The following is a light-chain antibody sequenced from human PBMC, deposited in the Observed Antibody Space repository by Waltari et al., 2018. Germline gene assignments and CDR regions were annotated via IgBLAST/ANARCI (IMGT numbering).Light chain of an antibody. V-gene: IGLV2-14*03. CDR2: DVS. CDR1: ISDVGGYNY. CDR3: SSYTSSSTEV. Sequence: QSALTQPASVSGSPGQSITISCTGTISDVGGYNYVSWYQQPPGKAPKLMIYDVSNRPSGVSNRFSGSKSGNTASLTISGLQAEDEADYYCSSYTSSSTEVFGGGTKLTVL. J-gene: IGLJ3*02.